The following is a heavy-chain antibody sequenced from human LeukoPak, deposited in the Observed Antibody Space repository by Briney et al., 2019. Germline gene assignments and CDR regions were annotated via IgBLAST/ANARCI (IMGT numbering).Heavy chain of an antibody. CDR1: GGTFSSYA. D-gene: IGHD1-26*01. Sequence: ASVKVSCKASGGTFSSYAISWVRQAPGQGLEWMGGIIPIFNTTNYAQNFQGRVTITADESTTTAYMELSSLRSEDTAVYYCARGLRATDFWGQGTLVTVS. CDR2: IIPIFNTT. V-gene: IGHV1-69*13. CDR3: ARGLRATDF. J-gene: IGHJ4*02.